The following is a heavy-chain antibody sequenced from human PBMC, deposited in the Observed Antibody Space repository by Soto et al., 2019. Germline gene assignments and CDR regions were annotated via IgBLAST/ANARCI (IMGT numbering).Heavy chain of an antibody. CDR1: GYTFTSYS. J-gene: IGHJ6*02. V-gene: IGHV1-18*04. CDR2: ISAYNGNT. CDR3: ASDRPGAGYSGYDLDYYYGMDV. D-gene: IGHD5-12*01. Sequence: ASVKVSCKASGYTFTSYSISWVRQAPGQGLEWMGWISAYNGNTNYAQKLQGRVTMTTDTSTSTAYMELRSLRSDDTAVYYCASDRPGAGYSGYDLDYYYGMDVWGQGTTVTVSS.